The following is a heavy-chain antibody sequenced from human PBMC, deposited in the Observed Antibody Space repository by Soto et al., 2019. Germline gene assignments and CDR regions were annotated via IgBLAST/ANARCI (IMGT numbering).Heavy chain of an antibody. J-gene: IGHJ6*02. CDR1: GYNFISHS. CDR3: ARGAFCLGATGCRDMDV. Sequence: QIQLVQSGGEVKKPGASVKVSCKSSGYNFISHSITWVRQAPGQGLEWMGRISAYNGNTNHAQKFQGRLTMTTDTSPSTAYIELRSLRSHDTAVYYCARGAFCLGATGCRDMDVWGQGTTVTVSS. CDR2: ISAYNGNT. D-gene: IGHD2-21*01. V-gene: IGHV1-18*01.